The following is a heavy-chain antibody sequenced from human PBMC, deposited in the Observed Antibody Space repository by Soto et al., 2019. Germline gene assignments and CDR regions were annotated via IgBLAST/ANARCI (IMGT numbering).Heavy chain of an antibody. Sequence: QVQLVQSGAEVKKPGASVKVSCKASGYTFTSYGISWVRQAPGQGLEWMGWISAYNGNTNYAQKLQGRVTMTTDTSTSTAYMELRSLRSDDTAVHYCARGIVVVPAAISYYYYMDVWGKGTTVTVSS. D-gene: IGHD2-2*01. CDR3: ARGIVVVPAAISYYYYMDV. V-gene: IGHV1-18*01. CDR1: GYTFTSYG. CDR2: ISAYNGNT. J-gene: IGHJ6*03.